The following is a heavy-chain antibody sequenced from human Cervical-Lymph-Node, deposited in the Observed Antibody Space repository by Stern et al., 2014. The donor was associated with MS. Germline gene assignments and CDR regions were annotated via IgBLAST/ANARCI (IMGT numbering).Heavy chain of an antibody. CDR2: ISFDGSNK. CDR3: AKDWIDYGGLYGMDV. V-gene: IGHV3-30*18. D-gene: IGHD4-23*01. Sequence: QVQLVQSGGGVVQPGRSLRLSCATSGFTFNSYNMHWVRQAPGKGLEWVALISFDGSNKYYADSVKGRFTLSRDNSKNTLYLQMSSLRPEDTAIYYCAKDWIDYGGLYGMDVWGQGTKVTVSS. J-gene: IGHJ6*02. CDR1: GFTFNSYN.